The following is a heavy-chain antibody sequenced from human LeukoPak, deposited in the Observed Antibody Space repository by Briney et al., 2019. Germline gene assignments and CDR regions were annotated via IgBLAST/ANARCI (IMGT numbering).Heavy chain of an antibody. Sequence: SETLSLTCTVSGYSISSGYYWGWIRQPPGKGLEWIGIIYHSGSTYYNPSFKSRVTISVDTPKNQFSLQLSSVTAADTAVYFCARVNPYYYDSSGYVKGYFDYWGQGTLVTVSS. CDR2: IYHSGST. CDR3: ARVNPYYYDSSGYVKGYFDY. V-gene: IGHV4-38-2*02. D-gene: IGHD3-22*01. CDR1: GYSISSGYY. J-gene: IGHJ4*02.